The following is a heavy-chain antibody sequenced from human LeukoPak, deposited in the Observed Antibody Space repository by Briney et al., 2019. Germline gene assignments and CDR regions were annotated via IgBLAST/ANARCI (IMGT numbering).Heavy chain of an antibody. Sequence: SETLSLTCTVSGGSISSSSNYWAGIRQPPGKGPKWMGGIYYSGSTYYNPSLKSRVTISVDTSKSQFSLEVSSVTAADTAVYYCVYGSGSYGTQTFDYWGQGTLVTVSS. CDR2: IYYSGST. V-gene: IGHV4-39*07. D-gene: IGHD3-10*01. J-gene: IGHJ4*02. CDR3: VYGSGSYGTQTFDY. CDR1: GGSISSSSNY.